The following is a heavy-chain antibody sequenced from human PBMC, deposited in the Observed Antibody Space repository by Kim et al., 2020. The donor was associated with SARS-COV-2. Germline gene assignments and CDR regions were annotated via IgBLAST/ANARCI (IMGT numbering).Heavy chain of an antibody. J-gene: IGHJ6*02. Sequence: RFTISRDNSKNTLYLQMNSLRAEDTAVYYCARDSGVEQLVEYYYYYGMDVWGQGTTVTVSS. V-gene: IGHV3-30*07. D-gene: IGHD6-13*01. CDR3: ARDSGVEQLVEYYYYYGMDV.